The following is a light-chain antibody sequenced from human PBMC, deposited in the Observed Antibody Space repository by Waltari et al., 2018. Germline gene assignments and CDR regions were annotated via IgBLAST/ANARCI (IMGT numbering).Light chain of an antibody. CDR2: WAS. CDR3: QQYYSTPF. Sequence: DIVMTQSPDSLAVSLGERATINCKSSQSVLYSSNNKNYLAWYQQKPGQPPKLLIYWASTRESGVPDRVSGSGSGTDFTLTISSLQAEDVAVYYCQQYYSTPFFGPGTKVDIK. V-gene: IGKV4-1*01. CDR1: QSVLYSSNNKNY. J-gene: IGKJ3*01.